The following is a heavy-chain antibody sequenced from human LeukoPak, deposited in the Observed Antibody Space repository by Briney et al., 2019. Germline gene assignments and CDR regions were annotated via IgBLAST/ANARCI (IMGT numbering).Heavy chain of an antibody. CDR1: GFTFSSYG. V-gene: IGHV3-23*01. CDR2: ISGSGGST. CDR3: AKADVLRYFDWAFDY. J-gene: IGHJ4*02. D-gene: IGHD3-9*01. Sequence: GGTLRLSCVASGFTFSSYGMSWVRQAPGKGLEWVSAISGSGGSTYYADSVKGRFTISRDNSKNTLYLQMNSLRAEDTAVYYCAKADVLRYFDWAFDYWGQGTLVTVSS.